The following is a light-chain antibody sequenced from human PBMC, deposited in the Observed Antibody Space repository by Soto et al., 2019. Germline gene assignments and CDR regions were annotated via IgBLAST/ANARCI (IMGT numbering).Light chain of an antibody. CDR3: SSYTSSSTLYV. CDR1: SSDVGAYNF. J-gene: IGLJ1*01. Sequence: QSVLTQPASLSGSPGQSITISCSGTSSDVGAYNFVSWYQQHPGKAPKLIISEVNNRPSGVSNRFSGSKSGNTASLTISGLQAEDEADYYCSSYTSSSTLYVFGTGTKVTVL. CDR2: EVN. V-gene: IGLV2-14*01.